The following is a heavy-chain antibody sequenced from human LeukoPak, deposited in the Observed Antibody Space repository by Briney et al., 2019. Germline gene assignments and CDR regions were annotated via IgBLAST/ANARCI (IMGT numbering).Heavy chain of an antibody. CDR3: AKQLGYCSDDSCYFPY. V-gene: IGHV1-8*01. CDR2: MNPNSGNT. CDR1: GYTFTSYD. Sequence: ASVKVSCKASGYTFTSYDINWVRQATGQGLEWMGWMNPNSGNTGYAQKFQGRVTMTRNTSISTAYMELNSLRAEDTAVYYCAKQLGYCSDDSCYFPYWGQGTLVTVSS. J-gene: IGHJ4*02. D-gene: IGHD2-15*01.